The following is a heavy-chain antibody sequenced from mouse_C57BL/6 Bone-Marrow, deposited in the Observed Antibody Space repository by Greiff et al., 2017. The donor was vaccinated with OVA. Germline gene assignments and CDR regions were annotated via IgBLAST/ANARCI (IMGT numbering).Heavy chain of an antibody. V-gene: IGHV1-81*01. CDR3: ARERDYSWFAY. J-gene: IGHJ3*01. CDR2: IYPRSGNT. D-gene: IGHD1-1*01. CDR1: GYTFTSYG. Sequence: VQLQESGAELARPGASVKLSCKASGYTFTSYGISWVKQRTGQGLEWIGEIYPRSGNTYYNEKFKGKATLTADKSSSTAYMELRSLTSEDSAVYFCARERDYSWFAYWGQGTLVTVSA.